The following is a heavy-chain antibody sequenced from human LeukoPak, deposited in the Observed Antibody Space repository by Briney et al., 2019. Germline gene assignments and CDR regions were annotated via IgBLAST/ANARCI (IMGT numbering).Heavy chain of an antibody. CDR1: GLTLSSYS. V-gene: IGHV3-48*01. J-gene: IGHJ4*02. CDR3: ARGILYSYDY. CDR2: NSSSSNTI. Sequence: GGSLTLPCAASGLTLSSYSMHWVRPAPGKALEWVSYNSSSSNTIYYADSVKGRFTISRDNAKNSLYLQMNNLRAEDTAVYYCARGILYSYDYWGQGTLVTVSS. D-gene: IGHD2-15*01.